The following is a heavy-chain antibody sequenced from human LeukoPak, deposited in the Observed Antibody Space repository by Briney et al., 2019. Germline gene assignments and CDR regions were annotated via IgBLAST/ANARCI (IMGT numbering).Heavy chain of an antibody. D-gene: IGHD3-10*01. CDR3: AREGGYGSGSYFDY. CDR1: GGTFSSYA. V-gene: IGHV1-69*01. Sequence: GASVKVSCKASGGTFSSYAISWVRQAPGQGLEWMGGIIPIFGTANYAQKFQGRVTITADESTSTAYMELSSLRSEDTAVYYCAREGGYGSGSYFDYWGQGTLVTVSS. J-gene: IGHJ4*02. CDR2: IIPIFGTA.